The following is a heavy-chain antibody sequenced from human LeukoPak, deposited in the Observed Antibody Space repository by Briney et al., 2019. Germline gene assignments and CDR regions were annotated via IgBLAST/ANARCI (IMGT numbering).Heavy chain of an antibody. Sequence: GGSLRLSCAASGFTFSNAWMSWVRQAPGKGLEWISDISSSGTTTYYADPVKGRFTISRDNAKNSLYLQMNSLRAEDTAVYHCTTLTVASNFDYWGQGALVTVSS. D-gene: IGHD6-19*01. CDR2: ISSSGTTT. CDR1: GFTFSNAW. V-gene: IGHV3-11*04. CDR3: TTLTVASNFDY. J-gene: IGHJ4*02.